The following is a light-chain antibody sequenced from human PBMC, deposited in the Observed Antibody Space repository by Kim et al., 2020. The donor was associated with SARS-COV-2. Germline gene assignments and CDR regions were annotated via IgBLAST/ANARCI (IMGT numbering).Light chain of an antibody. CDR2: KAS. V-gene: IGKV1-5*03. J-gene: IGKJ1*01. CDR1: QTINIW. Sequence: DIQMTQSPSTLSASVGDRVTITCRASQTINIWLAWYQQKPGKAPKLLIYKASSLESGVPSRFSGSGSGTEFTLTISSLQPDDFATYYCQQFNNYPLTFGQGTKVDIK. CDR3: QQFNNYPLT.